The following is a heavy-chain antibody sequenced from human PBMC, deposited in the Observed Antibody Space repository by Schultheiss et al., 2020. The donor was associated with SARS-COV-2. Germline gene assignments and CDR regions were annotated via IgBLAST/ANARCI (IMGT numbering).Heavy chain of an antibody. V-gene: IGHV4-30-2*01. CDR3: ARQGYGDYVWFDP. D-gene: IGHD4-17*01. Sequence: SETLSLTCAVSGGSISSGGYSWSWIRQPPGKGLEWIGYIYHSGSTYYNPSLKSRVTISVDRSKNQFSLKLSSVTAADTAVYYCARQGYGDYVWFDPWGQGTLVTVSS. CDR2: IYHSGST. CDR1: GGSISSGGYS. J-gene: IGHJ5*02.